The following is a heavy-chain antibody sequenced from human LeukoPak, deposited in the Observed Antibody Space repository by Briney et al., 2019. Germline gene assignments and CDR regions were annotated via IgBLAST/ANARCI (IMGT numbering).Heavy chain of an antibody. J-gene: IGHJ6*03. Sequence: GGSLRLSCAASGFTFSRYSMNWLRRAPGKGMEWVSSISSSRSNIYSADSVKGRFSTSRDNAKNSLYLQMNSLRAEDTAVYYCARGCGGDCYYYMDVWGKGTTVIVSS. CDR3: ARGCGGDCYYYMDV. CDR1: GFTFSRYS. V-gene: IGHV3-21*01. CDR2: ISSSRSNI. D-gene: IGHD2-21*01.